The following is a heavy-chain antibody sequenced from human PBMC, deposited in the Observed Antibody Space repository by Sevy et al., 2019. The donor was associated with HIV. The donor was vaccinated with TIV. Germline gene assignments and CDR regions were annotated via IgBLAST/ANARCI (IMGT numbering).Heavy chain of an antibody. D-gene: IGHD6-13*01. Sequence: ASVKVSCKASGYTFTSYYMHWVGQAPGQGLEWMGIINPSGGSTSYAQKFQGRVTMTRDTSTSTVYMELSSLRSEDTAVYYCAAHSSSPPFDYWGQGTLVTVSS. CDR3: AAHSSSPPFDY. J-gene: IGHJ4*02. V-gene: IGHV1-46*01. CDR1: GYTFTSYY. CDR2: INPSGGST.